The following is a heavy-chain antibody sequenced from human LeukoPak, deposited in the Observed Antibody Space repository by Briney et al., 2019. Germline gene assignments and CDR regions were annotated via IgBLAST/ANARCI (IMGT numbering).Heavy chain of an antibody. D-gene: IGHD3-9*01. J-gene: IGHJ4*02. V-gene: IGHV4-61*01. Sequence: PSETLSLTCTVSGGSVSSGSYYWSWIRQPPGKGLEWIGEINHSGSTNYNPSLKSRVTISVDTSKNQFSLKLSSVTAADTAVYYCARGLPPHYDILTGSGVRFDYWGQGTLVTVSS. CDR2: INHSGST. CDR3: ARGLPPHYDILTGSGVRFDY. CDR1: GGSVSSGSYY.